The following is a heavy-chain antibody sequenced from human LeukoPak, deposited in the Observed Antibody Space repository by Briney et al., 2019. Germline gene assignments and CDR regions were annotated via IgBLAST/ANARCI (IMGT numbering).Heavy chain of an antibody. J-gene: IGHJ6*02. D-gene: IGHD3-10*01. CDR1: GGXISSGGYS. V-gene: IGHV4-30-2*01. CDR3: ARGTYGSGSYAVDV. Sequence: SQTLSLTCAVSGGXISSGGYSWSWIRQPPGKGLEWIGYIYHSGSTYYNPSLKSRVTISVDRSRNQFSLKLSSVTAADTAVYYCARGTYGSGSYAVDVWGQGTTVTVSS. CDR2: IYHSGST.